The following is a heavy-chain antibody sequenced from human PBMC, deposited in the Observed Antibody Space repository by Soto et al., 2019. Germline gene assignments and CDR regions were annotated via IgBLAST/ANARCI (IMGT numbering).Heavy chain of an antibody. CDR3: ARFAPDYYYYGMDV. CDR1: GGSISSYY. V-gene: IGHV4-59*01. Sequence: QVQLQESGPGLVKPSETLSLTCTVSGGSISSYYLSWIRQPPGKGLEWIGYIYYSGSTNYNPSLKSRVTISVDTSKNQFSLKLSSVTAADTAVYYCARFAPDYYYYGMDVWGQGTTVTVSS. CDR2: IYYSGST. J-gene: IGHJ6*02.